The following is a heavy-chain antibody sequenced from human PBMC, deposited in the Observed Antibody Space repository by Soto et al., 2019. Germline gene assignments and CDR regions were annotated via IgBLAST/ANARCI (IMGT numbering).Heavy chain of an antibody. Sequence: RGSLRLSCAASGFTFSTYSMAWVRQAPGKGLAWVSGLSGGGANTFYADSVKGRFTISVDNSKNTVYLQMNSLRVEDTAVYYCARWDGYGDEWGQGTLVTVSS. D-gene: IGHD5-12*01. CDR1: GFTFSTYS. CDR2: LSGGGANT. J-gene: IGHJ4*02. V-gene: IGHV3-23*01. CDR3: ARWDGYGDE.